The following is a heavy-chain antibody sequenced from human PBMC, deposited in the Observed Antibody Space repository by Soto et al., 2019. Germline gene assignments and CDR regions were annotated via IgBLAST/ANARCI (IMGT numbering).Heavy chain of an antibody. J-gene: IGHJ4*02. CDR2: ISSSSGSSI. Sequence: PGGSLRLSCAASGFTFSTYSMNWVRQAPGKGLEWVSYISSSSGSSIYYADSVKGRFTISRDNAKNSLYLQMNRLRAEDTAVYYCARAPLNYDSSSYSFDFWGQGTLVTVSS. D-gene: IGHD3-22*01. V-gene: IGHV3-48*04. CDR1: GFTFSTYS. CDR3: ARAPLNYDSSSYSFDF.